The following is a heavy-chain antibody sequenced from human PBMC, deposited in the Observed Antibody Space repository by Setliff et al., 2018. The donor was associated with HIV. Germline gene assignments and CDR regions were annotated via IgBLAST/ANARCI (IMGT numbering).Heavy chain of an antibody. V-gene: IGHV3-49*04. CDR3: TRSQLRYFDWTPLDAFDI. D-gene: IGHD3-9*01. Sequence: LRLSCAASGFTFSRYAMSWVRQAPGKGLEWVSFLRSKAYGGTTEYAASVKGRFTISRDDSRSIAYLQMNSLKTEDTAVYYCTRSQLRYFDWTPLDAFDIWGQGTMVTVSS. CDR2: LRSKAYGGTT. CDR1: GFTFSRYA. J-gene: IGHJ3*02.